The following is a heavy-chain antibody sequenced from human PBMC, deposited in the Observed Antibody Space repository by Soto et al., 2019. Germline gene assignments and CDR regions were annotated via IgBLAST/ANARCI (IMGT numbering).Heavy chain of an antibody. V-gene: IGHV4-61*01. Sequence: SEILSLTCSVSGSSVSSGICYWSWIRQPPGKGLEWIGYIHFSGSITYNPSLRSRVTISVDTSKNQLSLNLTSVTAEDTALYYCVRDMRFINDPTFDYWGQGILVTVSS. CDR2: IHFSGSI. CDR1: GSSVSSGICY. CDR3: VRDMRFINDPTFDY. D-gene: IGHD3-16*01. J-gene: IGHJ4*02.